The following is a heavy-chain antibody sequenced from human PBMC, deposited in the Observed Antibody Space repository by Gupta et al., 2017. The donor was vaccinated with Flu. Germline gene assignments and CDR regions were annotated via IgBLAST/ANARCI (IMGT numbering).Heavy chain of an antibody. V-gene: IGHV3-74*01. J-gene: IGHJ4*02. Sequence: PVKRMVLVSRVDNDGSGTSYAESVTGRFTISRDNAKNTLYLQMNSLRADDTAVYYCATVFEYWGQGTLVTVSS. CDR3: ATVFEY. CDR2: VDNDGSGT. D-gene: IGHD2-21*02.